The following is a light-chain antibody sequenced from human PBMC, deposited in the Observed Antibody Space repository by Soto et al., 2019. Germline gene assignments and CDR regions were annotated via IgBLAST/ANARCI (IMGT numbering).Light chain of an antibody. CDR1: SSDVGGFNY. V-gene: IGLV2-11*01. CDR3: CSHAGSYTWV. CDR2: DVS. Sequence: QSVLTQPRSVSGSPGQSVTISCTGTSSDVGGFNYVSWYQQHPGKVPKLLIYDVSKRPSGVPDRFSGSQSGNTASLTIFGLQAEEEADYCCCSHAGSYTWVFGGGTKLTVL. J-gene: IGLJ3*02.